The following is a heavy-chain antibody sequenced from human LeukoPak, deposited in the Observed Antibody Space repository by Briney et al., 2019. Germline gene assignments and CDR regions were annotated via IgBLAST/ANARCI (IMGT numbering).Heavy chain of an antibody. J-gene: IGHJ6*03. D-gene: IGHD6-13*01. CDR2: MNPNSGNT. V-gene: IGHV1-8*01. CDR3: ARLLSSSWYGSYYYYYMDV. CDR1: GYTFTSYD. Sequence: ASVKVSCKASGYTFTSYDINWVRQATGQGLEWMGWMNPNSGNTGYAQKFQGGVTMTRNTSISTAYMELNSLRSEDTAVYYCARLLSSSWYGSYYYYYMDVWGKGTTVSISS.